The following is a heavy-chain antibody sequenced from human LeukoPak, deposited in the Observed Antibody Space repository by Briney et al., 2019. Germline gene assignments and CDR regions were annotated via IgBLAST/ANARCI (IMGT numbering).Heavy chain of an antibody. V-gene: IGHV4-4*07. CDR3: ARGQHYALGIYFDY. Sequence: PSETLSLTCTVSGGSISGDYWSWIRQPAGKGLEWIGRIYSSGRTDYNPPLKSRVTMSVDTSKNQFSLKLNSVTAADTAVYYCARGQHYALGIYFDYWGQGTLVTVSS. CDR2: IYSSGRT. D-gene: IGHD7-27*01. CDR1: GGSISGDY. J-gene: IGHJ4*02.